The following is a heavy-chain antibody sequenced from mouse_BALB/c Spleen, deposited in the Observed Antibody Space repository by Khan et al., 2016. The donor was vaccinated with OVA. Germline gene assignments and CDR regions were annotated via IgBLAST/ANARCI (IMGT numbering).Heavy chain of an antibody. J-gene: IGHJ4*01. V-gene: IGHV1S41*01. D-gene: IGHD1-1*01. CDR3: ARSIYYGNSLDALDY. Sequence: DLVKPGASVKLSCKASGYTFTSYWISWIKERPGQGLEWIGRVAPGSGSTSFNEMFKAKATLTIDTSSRTAYIQLSSLSSGGSAVYFCARSIYYGNSLDALDYWGQGTSVTVSA. CDR1: GYTFTSYW. CDR2: VAPGSGST.